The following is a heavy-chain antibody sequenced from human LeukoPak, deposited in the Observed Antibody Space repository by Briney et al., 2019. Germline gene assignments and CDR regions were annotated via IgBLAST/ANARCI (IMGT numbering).Heavy chain of an antibody. V-gene: IGHV1-18*01. CDR1: GYTFTSYG. D-gene: IGHD3-22*01. J-gene: IGHJ4*02. Sequence: AASVKVSCKASGYTFTSYGISWVRQAPGQGLEWMGWISAYNGNTNYAQKLQGRVTMTTDTSTSTAYMELRSLRSDDTAVYYCACNSYYYDSSGYWVYWGQGTLVTVSS. CDR2: ISAYNGNT. CDR3: ACNSYYYDSSGYWVY.